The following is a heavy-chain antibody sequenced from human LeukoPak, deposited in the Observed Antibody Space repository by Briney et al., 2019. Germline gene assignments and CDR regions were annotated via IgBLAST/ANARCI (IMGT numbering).Heavy chain of an antibody. CDR3: ARGMYYYDSSGYY. D-gene: IGHD3-22*01. Sequence: PGGSLRLSCAASGFTFSNYAMSWVRQAPGGALEWVSAITGGGGTYYADSVKGRFTISRDNSKNTLYLQMNSLRAEDTAVYYCARGMYYYDSSGYYWGQGTLVTVSS. CDR2: ITGGGGT. CDR1: GFTFSNYA. J-gene: IGHJ4*02. V-gene: IGHV3-23*01.